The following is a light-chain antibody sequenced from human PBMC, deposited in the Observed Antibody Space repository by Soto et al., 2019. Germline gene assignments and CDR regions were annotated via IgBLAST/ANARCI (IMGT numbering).Light chain of an antibody. V-gene: IGLV1-40*01. Sequence: QPVLTQPPSVSGAPGQRVTISCTGSSSNIGAGYDVQWYQQFPGTAPKLLIYGNNNRPSGVPDRISGSKSGTLASLAITGLQAEDEADYYCQSYDSSLSAVVFGGGTKVTVL. J-gene: IGLJ2*01. CDR2: GNN. CDR3: QSYDSSLSAVV. CDR1: SSNIGAGYD.